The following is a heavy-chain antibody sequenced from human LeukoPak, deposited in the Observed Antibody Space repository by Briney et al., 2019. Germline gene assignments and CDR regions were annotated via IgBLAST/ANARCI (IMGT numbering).Heavy chain of an antibody. CDR2: ISGSGHDI. Sequence: PGGSLRLSCAASGFTFSDSYMSWIRQAPGKGLEYLSYISGSGHDIMYADSVRGRFTISRDNARNSLYLQMNSLRAEDTAVYYCTRSARPLDSWGQGTPVTVSS. V-gene: IGHV3-11*01. J-gene: IGHJ4*02. CDR1: GFTFSDSY. CDR3: TRSARPLDS. D-gene: IGHD6-25*01.